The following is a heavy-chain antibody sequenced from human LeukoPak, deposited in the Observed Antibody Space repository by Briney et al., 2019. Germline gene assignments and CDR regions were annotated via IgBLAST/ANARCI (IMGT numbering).Heavy chain of an antibody. Sequence: ASVKASCKATGYTFTSYGITWVRQAPGQGLEWMGWISAYNGNTNYAQKFQGRVTMTTDTCTSTAYMELRSLRSDDTAVYYCARDSRIAAQGYIDYWGQGTLVTDSS. J-gene: IGHJ4*02. D-gene: IGHD6-6*01. CDR1: GYTFTSYG. CDR3: ARDSRIAAQGYIDY. V-gene: IGHV1-18*01. CDR2: ISAYNGNT.